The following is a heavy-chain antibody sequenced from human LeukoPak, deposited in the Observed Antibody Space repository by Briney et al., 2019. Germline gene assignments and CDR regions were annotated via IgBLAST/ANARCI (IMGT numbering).Heavy chain of an antibody. J-gene: IGHJ4*02. D-gene: IGHD2-21*01. CDR1: SGSISSGDYY. CDR3: ARVGKYCGGDCYSVKY. CDR2: IYYSGST. V-gene: IGHV4-30-4*08. Sequence: SQTLSLTCTVSSGSISSGDYYWSWIRQPPGKGLEWIGYIYYSGSTYYNPSLKSRVTILVDTSKNQFSLNLRSVTAADTAVYYCARVGKYCGGDCYSVKYWGQGTLVTVSS.